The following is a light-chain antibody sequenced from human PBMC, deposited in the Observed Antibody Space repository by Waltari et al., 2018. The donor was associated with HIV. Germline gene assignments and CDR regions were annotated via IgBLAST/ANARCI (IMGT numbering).Light chain of an antibody. J-gene: IGLJ1*01. CDR2: DVS. CDR1: NSDLGSSKR. V-gene: IGLV2-18*02. Sequence: QSALTQPLAVSGSPGPSVTISCTGTNSDLGSSKRVCWYQQTPGTAPKLVIYDVSSRPSGVPDRFSGSKSGNTAALTISGLQAEDEGDYYCSSYTTTTAHVFGTGTKVTVL. CDR3: SSYTTTTAHV.